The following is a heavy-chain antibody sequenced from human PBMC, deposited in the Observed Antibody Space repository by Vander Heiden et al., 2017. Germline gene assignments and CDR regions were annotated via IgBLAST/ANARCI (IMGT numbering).Heavy chain of an antibody. V-gene: IGHV1-2*02. D-gene: IGHD3-22*01. CDR1: GYTFAGYY. Sequence: QVQLVQSGAAVKKPGASVKVSCKASGYTFAGYYMHWVRQAPGQGLEWMGWITKTRDTSISTAYRELSRLRSDDTAVYYCARVETYYYDSSGPNFDYWGQGTLVTVAA. CDR3: ARVETYYYDSSGPNFDY. J-gene: IGHJ4*02.